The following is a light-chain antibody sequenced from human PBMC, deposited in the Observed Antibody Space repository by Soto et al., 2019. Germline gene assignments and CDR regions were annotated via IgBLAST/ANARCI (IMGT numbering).Light chain of an antibody. V-gene: IGKV3-11*01. J-gene: IGKJ2*01. CDR2: GAS. CDR1: QSVSSS. Sequence: EIVLTQSPATLSLSPGERATLSCRAGQSVSSSLAWYQQKPGQAPRLLIYGASKRAPGIPVRFSASGSGTDFTLTISSLEPEDFAVYSCQHRTNWEYTFGQGTKVDIK. CDR3: QHRTNWEYT.